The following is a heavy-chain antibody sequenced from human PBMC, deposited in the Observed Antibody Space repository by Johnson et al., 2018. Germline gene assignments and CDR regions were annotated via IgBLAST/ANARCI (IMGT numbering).Heavy chain of an antibody. CDR1: GFRFSNYW. V-gene: IGHV3-30*03. J-gene: IGHJ6*02. D-gene: IGHD3-16*01. CDR3: GRARGGYYYDMDV. CDR2: ISYEGSNK. Sequence: QVQLQESGGGLVQPGGSLRLSCVASGFRFSNYWMHWVRQVPGKGLVWVAVISYEGSNKYYADSVKGRFTTASNNSKNTLYLQMNSLRAEDTAVYYCGRARGGYYYDMDVWGQGTTVTFSS.